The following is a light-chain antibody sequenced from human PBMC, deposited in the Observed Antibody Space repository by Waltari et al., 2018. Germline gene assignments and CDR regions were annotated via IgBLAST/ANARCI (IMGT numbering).Light chain of an antibody. CDR3: CSYAGSTTFYV. Sequence: QSALTQPASVSGSPGQSITISCTGTSSDVGNYNFFSWYQQHPGKAPKLMIYEGSKRPSGVSNRFSGSKSGNTASLTISGLQAEDEADYYCCSYAGSTTFYVFGTETKVTVV. CDR2: EGS. J-gene: IGLJ1*01. V-gene: IGLV2-23*01. CDR1: SSDVGNYNF.